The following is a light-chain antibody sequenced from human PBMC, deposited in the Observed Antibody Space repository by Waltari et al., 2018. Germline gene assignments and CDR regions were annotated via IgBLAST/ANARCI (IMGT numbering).Light chain of an antibody. CDR1: SGVTTDYAR. J-gene: IGLJ3*02. V-gene: IGLV2-14*03. Sequence: SALTPLSTVSRPPGNSIPVTCVRISGVTTDYARVSWYQQCPGKVPSLFRYEVSNRPAGVSTRFSGSKSGTTASLVISGLQSADEATYYCSSHTKGDTWVFGGGTTLTVL. CDR2: EVS. CDR3: SSHTKGDTWV.